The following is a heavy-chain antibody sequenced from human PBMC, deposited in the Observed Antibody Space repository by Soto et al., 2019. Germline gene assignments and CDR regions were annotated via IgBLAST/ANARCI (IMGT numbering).Heavy chain of an antibody. V-gene: IGHV1-2*02. CDR2: INPNSGGT. CDR3: AREEMGATTTPYFDY. J-gene: IGHJ4*02. Sequence: ASVKVSCKASGYTFTGYYMHWVRQAPGQGLEWMGWINPNSGGTNYAQKFQGRVTMTRDTSISTAYMELSRLRSDDTAVYYCAREEMGATTTPYFDYWGQGTLVTVSS. CDR1: GYTFTGYY. D-gene: IGHD1-26*01.